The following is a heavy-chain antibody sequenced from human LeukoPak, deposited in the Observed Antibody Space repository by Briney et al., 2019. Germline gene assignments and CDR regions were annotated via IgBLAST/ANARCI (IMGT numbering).Heavy chain of an antibody. Sequence: GASVKVSCKASGYTFTSYDINWVRQATGQGLEWMGWMNPNSGNTGYAQKFQGRVTITRNTSISTAYMELSSLRSEDTAVYYCARGVRFLEWLLGYYYYYMDVWGKGTTVTVSS. D-gene: IGHD3-3*01. CDR2: MNPNSGNT. J-gene: IGHJ6*03. CDR3: ARGVRFLEWLLGYYYYYMDV. V-gene: IGHV1-8*03. CDR1: GYTFTSYD.